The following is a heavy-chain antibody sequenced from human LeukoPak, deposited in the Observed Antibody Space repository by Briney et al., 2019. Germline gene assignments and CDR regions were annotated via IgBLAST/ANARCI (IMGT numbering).Heavy chain of an antibody. CDR1: GFTFATYT. CDR3: ARAYGGSGYLFDY. D-gene: IGHD3-3*01. J-gene: IGHJ4*02. Sequence: PGGSLRLSCTGAGFTFATYTFNWVRQAPGKGLEWVASIGATQTYIYYADSVKGRFTVSRDNAEKSVYLQMNNLRAEDTAVYYCARAYGGSGYLFDYWGQGTLVTVSS. V-gene: IGHV3-21*01. CDR2: IGATQTYI.